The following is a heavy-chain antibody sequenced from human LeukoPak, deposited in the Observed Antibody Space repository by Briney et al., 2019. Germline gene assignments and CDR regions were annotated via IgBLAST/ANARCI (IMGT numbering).Heavy chain of an antibody. V-gene: IGHV1-2*02. CDR2: INPNSGGT. Sequence: EASVKVSCKASGYTFTGYYMHWVRQAPGQGLEGMGWINPNSGGTNYAQKFQGRVTMTRDTSISTAYMELRSLRSDDTAVYYCARDLPLWVMDTAMPTVEYYMDVWGKGTTVTISS. D-gene: IGHD5-18*01. J-gene: IGHJ6*03. CDR1: GYTFTGYY. CDR3: ARDLPLWVMDTAMPTVEYYMDV.